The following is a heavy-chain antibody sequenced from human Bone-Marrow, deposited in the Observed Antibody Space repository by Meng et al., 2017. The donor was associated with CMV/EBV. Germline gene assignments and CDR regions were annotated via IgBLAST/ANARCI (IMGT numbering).Heavy chain of an antibody. Sequence: GSLRLSCAASGFTFSSYSMNWVRQAPGKGLEWVSYISSSSSTIYYADSVKGRFTISKDNAKNSLYLQMNSLRAEDTAVYYCARDLSSIAARPGDYWGQGTLVTVSS. CDR1: GFTFSSYS. V-gene: IGHV3-48*04. D-gene: IGHD6-6*01. J-gene: IGHJ4*02. CDR2: ISSSSSTI. CDR3: ARDLSSIAARPGDY.